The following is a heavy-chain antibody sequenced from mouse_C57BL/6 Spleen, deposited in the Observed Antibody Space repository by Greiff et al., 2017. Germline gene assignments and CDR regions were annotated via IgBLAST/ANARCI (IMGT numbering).Heavy chain of an antibody. Sequence: EVQLQQSLSSLFPPFSSFPFSFPSSFFPLPPSSLPCLPPRPDQGLEWLGRIDPEDGETTYAPTFPGKAPITADPSSNTAYLQLISLTSEDTAVYYCAKPHYGSSYWYFDVWGTGTTVTVSS. V-gene: IGHV14-2*01. CDR3: AKPHYGSSYWYFDV. CDR2: IDPEDGET. J-gene: IGHJ1*03. D-gene: IGHD1-1*01. CDR1: FFPLPPSS.